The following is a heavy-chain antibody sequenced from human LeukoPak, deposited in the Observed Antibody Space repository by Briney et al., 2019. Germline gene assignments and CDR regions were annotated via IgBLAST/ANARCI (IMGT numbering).Heavy chain of an antibody. D-gene: IGHD1-26*01. J-gene: IGHJ5*02. Sequence: PSETLSLTCAVYGGSFSGYYWSWIRQPPGKGLEWIGEINHSGSTNYNPSLKSRVTISVDTSKNQFSLKLSSVTAADTAVYYCARGVSGSYYVGISYAQYNWFDPWGQGTLVTVSS. CDR2: INHSGST. CDR3: ARGVSGSYYVGISYAQYNWFDP. V-gene: IGHV4-34*01. CDR1: GGSFSGYY.